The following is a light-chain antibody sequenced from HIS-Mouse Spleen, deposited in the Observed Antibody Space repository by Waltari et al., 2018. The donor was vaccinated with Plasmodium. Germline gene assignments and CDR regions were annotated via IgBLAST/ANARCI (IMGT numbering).Light chain of an antibody. J-gene: IGLJ3*02. CDR1: ALPKKY. Sequence: SYELTQPPSVSVSPGQTARITCSGDALPKKYAYWYQQKSGQAPVLVIYEDSKRPSGIPERFSGSSSGTMANLTIRGDQVEDEADYYCYSTDSSGNHRVFGGGTKLTVL. V-gene: IGLV3-10*01. CDR2: EDS. CDR3: YSTDSSGNHRV.